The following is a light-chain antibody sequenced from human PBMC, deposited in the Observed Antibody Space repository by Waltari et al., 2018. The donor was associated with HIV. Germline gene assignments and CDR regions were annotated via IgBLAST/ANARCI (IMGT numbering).Light chain of an antibody. CDR3: QQYYRTPLT. V-gene: IGKV4-1*01. CDR2: WAS. J-gene: IGKJ4*01. Sequence: DIVMTQSPDSLAVSVGERATVTCKARQTLLYSSNNKNYLAWYQHKPGQPPKLLIYWASTRQSGVPDRFSGSGSGTNFSLTINKLQAEDVATYYCQQYYRTPLTFGGGTRVELK. CDR1: QTLLYSSNNKNY.